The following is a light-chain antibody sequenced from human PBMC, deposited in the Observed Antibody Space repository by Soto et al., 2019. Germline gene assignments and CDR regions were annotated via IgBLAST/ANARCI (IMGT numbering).Light chain of an antibody. J-gene: IGLJ1*01. CDR1: SSDVGSYNL. CDR3: CSYAGSSNV. CDR2: EVS. V-gene: IGLV2-23*02. Sequence: QSVLTQPASVSGSPGQSITISCPGTSSDVGSYNLVSWYQQHPGKAPKLMIYEVSKRPSGVSNRFSGSKSGNTASLTISGLQAEDEADYYCCSYAGSSNVFGTGTKFTVL.